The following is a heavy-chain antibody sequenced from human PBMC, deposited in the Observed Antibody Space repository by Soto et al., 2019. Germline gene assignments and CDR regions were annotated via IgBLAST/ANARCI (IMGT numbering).Heavy chain of an antibody. CDR1: GFTLSNAW. CDR2: IKSKTDGGII. V-gene: IGHV3-15*01. D-gene: IGHD2-2*01. CDR3: TTGTLVVRADI. Sequence: GGSLRLSCAACGFTLSNAWMGWVRKAPGKGLEWVGRIKSKTDGGIIDYAAPVKDRFTISRDDPRNTLYLQMNSLKTEDPAVYYCTTGTLVVRADIWGQGTLVTVSS. J-gene: IGHJ4*02.